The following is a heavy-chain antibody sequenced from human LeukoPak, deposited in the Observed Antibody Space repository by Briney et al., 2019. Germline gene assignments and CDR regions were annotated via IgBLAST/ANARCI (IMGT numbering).Heavy chain of an antibody. CDR1: GFTFSNYW. J-gene: IGHJ4*02. D-gene: IGHD3-10*01. Sequence: PGGSLRLSCAASGFTFSNYWMHWVRQAPGKGLVWVSRINTDGSRTNYADSVKGRFTISRDNAKNTLYLQMNSLRAEDTALYHCAREGPMVRGVAFDYWGQGTLVTVSS. CDR2: INTDGSRT. V-gene: IGHV3-74*01. CDR3: AREGPMVRGVAFDY.